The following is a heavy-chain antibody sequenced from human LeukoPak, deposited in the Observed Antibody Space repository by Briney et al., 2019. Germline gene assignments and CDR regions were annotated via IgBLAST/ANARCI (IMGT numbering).Heavy chain of an antibody. CDR1: GFTVSSNY. Sequence: GGSLGLSCAASGFTVSSNYMSWVRQAPGKGLEWVSVIYSGGSTYYADSVKGRFTISRDNSKNTLYLQMNSLRAEDTAVYYCAKGYSYGYYYYGMDVWGQGTTVTVSS. J-gene: IGHJ6*02. CDR2: IYSGGST. V-gene: IGHV3-66*01. CDR3: AKGYSYGYYYYGMDV. D-gene: IGHD5-18*01.